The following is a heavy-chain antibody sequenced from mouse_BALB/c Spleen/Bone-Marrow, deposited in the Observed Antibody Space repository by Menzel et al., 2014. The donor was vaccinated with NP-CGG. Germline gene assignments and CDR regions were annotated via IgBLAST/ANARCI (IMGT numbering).Heavy chain of an antibody. D-gene: IGHD2-13*01. CDR2: INPSNGDT. J-gene: IGHJ4*01. Sequence: LVESGAELVKPGASVKLSCKASGYTFISYYMYWVKQRPGQGLEWIGEINPSNGDTNFNEKFKSKATLTVDKSSSTAYMQLSSLTSEDSAVYYCTRRLLYYAMDYWGQGTSVTVSS. V-gene: IGHV1S81*02. CDR1: GYTFISYY. CDR3: TRRLLYYAMDY.